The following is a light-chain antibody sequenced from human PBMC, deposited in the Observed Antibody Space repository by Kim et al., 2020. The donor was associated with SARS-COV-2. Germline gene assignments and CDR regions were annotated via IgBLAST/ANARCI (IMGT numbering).Light chain of an antibody. CDR1: QVIRNY. CDR2: AAS. V-gene: IGKV1-27*01. CDR3: QKYNSAPLT. J-gene: IGKJ4*01. Sequence: ATVGDRVTITCRARQVIRNYLAWYQQKPGKVPQLLIYAASTLQSGVPSRFSGSGSGTDFTLTISSLQPEDFATYYCQKYNSAPLTFGGGTKVDIK.